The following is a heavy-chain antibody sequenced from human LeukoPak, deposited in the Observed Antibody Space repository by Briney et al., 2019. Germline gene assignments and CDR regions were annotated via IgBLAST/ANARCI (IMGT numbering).Heavy chain of an antibody. CDR1: GGSISSSSYY. J-gene: IGHJ5*02. D-gene: IGHD6-13*01. CDR2: IYYSGST. V-gene: IGHV4-39*07. CDR3: ARDPRWGSSPKAFDP. Sequence: PSETLSLTCTVSGGSISSSSYYWGWIRQPPGKGLEWIGSIYYSGSTYYNPSLKSRVTISVDTSKNQFSLKLSSVTAADTAVYYCARDPRWGSSPKAFDPWGQGTLVTVSS.